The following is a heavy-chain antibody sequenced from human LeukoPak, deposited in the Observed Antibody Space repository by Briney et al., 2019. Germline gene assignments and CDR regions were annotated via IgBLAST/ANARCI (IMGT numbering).Heavy chain of an antibody. J-gene: IGHJ1*01. CDR2: ISAYNGHT. D-gene: IGHD2-2*01. CDR1: GYSFTSYG. CDR3: ARDRARSAMAREFQH. V-gene: IGHV1-18*01. Sequence: ASMTVSCKASGYSFTSYGFSWVRQAPGQGLEWMGWISAYNGHTEYAQKFQGRVTMTTDTSTSTAYMELRSLRSDDTAVYFCARDRARSAMAREFQHWGQGTQVTVSS.